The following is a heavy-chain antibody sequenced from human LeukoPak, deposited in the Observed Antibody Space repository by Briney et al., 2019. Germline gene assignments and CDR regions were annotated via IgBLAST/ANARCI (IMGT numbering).Heavy chain of an antibody. CDR3: ARGVAVAGNLDY. Sequence: SETLSLTCTVSGGSVSSGSYYWSWIRQPPGKGLEWIGYIYYGGSTNYNPSLKSRVTISVDTSKNQFSLKLSSVTAADTAVYYCARGVAVAGNLDYWGQGTLVTVSS. J-gene: IGHJ4*02. CDR2: IYYGGST. V-gene: IGHV4-61*01. D-gene: IGHD6-19*01. CDR1: GGSVSSGSYY.